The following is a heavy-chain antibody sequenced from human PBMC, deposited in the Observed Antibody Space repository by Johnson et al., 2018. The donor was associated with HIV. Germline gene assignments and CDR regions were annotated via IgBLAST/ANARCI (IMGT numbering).Heavy chain of an antibody. CDR2: ISYDGSNK. CDR1: GFSFSSYD. V-gene: IGHV3-30*18. J-gene: IGHJ3*02. D-gene: IGHD4-17*01. Sequence: QVQLVESGGGVVQPGRSLRLSCAASGFSFSSYDMHCVRQAPGKGLEWVAVISYDGSNKYYADSVKGRFTISRDNSKNTLYLQMNSLRAEDTAVYYWAKLPVLYGDFYDAFKIWGQGTMVTVSA. CDR3: AKLPVLYGDFYDAFKI.